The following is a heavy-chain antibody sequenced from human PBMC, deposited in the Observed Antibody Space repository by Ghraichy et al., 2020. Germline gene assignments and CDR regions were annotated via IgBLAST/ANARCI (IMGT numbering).Heavy chain of an antibody. CDR1: GGTFSSYA. Sequence: SVKVSCKASGGTFSSYAISWVRQAPGQGLEWMGGIIPIFGTANYAQKFQGRVTITADESTSTAYMELSSLRSEDTAVYYCASNLIAVAGTGFDYWGQGTLVTVSS. CDR3: ASNLIAVAGTGFDY. V-gene: IGHV1-69*13. J-gene: IGHJ4*02. D-gene: IGHD6-19*01. CDR2: IIPIFGTA.